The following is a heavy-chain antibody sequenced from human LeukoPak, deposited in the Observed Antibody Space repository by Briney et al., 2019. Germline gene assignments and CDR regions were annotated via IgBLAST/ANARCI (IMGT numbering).Heavy chain of an antibody. CDR3: TPDLAAKIRVVNH. D-gene: IGHD6-25*01. CDR1: GFTFSNAW. J-gene: IGHJ5*02. Sequence: GGSLRLSCAASGFTFSNAWMSWVRQAPGKGLEWVGRIKSKTDGGTTDYAAPVKGRFTISRDDSKNTLYLQMNSLKTEDTAVYYCTPDLAAKIRVVNHWGQGTLGTVFS. CDR2: IKSKTDGGTT. V-gene: IGHV3-15*01.